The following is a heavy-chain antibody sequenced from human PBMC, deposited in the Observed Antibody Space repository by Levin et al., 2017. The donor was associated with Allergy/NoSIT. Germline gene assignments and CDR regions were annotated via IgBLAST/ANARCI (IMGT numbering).Heavy chain of an antibody. CDR3: AHTPNYYASKYYFDY. CDR2: IYWDDDK. D-gene: IGHD3-10*01. V-gene: IGHV2-5*02. Sequence: QTLSLTCTFSGFSLITSRVGVGWIRQPPGKALEWVALIYWDDDKRYSPSLESRLTVTKDTSRNQVVLTMTNVDPVDTATYFCAHTPNYYASKYYFDYWGQGALVTVSS. J-gene: IGHJ4*02. CDR1: GFSLITSRVG.